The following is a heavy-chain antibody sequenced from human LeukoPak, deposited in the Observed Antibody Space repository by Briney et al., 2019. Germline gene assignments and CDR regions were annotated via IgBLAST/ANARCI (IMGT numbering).Heavy chain of an antibody. J-gene: IGHJ4*02. CDR2: IYNSGST. D-gene: IGHD3-10*01. CDR1: GGSISISY. Sequence: PSETLSLTCTVSGGSISISYWSWIRHPPGKGLEWIGYIYNSGSTNYNPSLKSRVTISVDTSKNQFSLRLTSVTAADRAVYYCARDRGLGYWGQGTLVTVSS. CDR3: ARDRGLGY. V-gene: IGHV4-59*01.